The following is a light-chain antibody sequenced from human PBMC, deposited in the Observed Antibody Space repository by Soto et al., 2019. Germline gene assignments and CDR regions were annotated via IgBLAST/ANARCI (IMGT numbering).Light chain of an antibody. J-gene: IGKJ1*01. V-gene: IGKV3-20*01. CDR2: GAS. CDR1: QSVSSN. Sequence: IVMTQSPATLSVSPGERATLSCRASQSVSSNLAWYQQKPGQAPSLLIYGASTRATGIPDRFSGSGSGTDFTLTISRLEPEDFAVYYCQQYGSSLAWTFGQGTKVDI. CDR3: QQYGSSLAWT.